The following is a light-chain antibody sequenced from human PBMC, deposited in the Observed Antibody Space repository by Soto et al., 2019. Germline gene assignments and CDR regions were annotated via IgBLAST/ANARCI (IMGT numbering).Light chain of an antibody. V-gene: IGKV1-5*03. CDR3: QRYNSDSET. CDR1: QSISNS. J-gene: IGKJ1*01. CDR2: QTS. Sequence: DIQMTQSPSTLSASVGDRVTITCRASQSISNSLAWFQQKPGKAPKVLIYQTSKLHNGVPSRFSGSGSGTEFPLTISGLQPDDFATYYCQRYNSDSETFGQGPKVKTK.